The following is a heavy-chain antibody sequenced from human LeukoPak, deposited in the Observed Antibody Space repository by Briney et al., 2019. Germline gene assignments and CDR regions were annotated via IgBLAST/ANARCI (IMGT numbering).Heavy chain of an antibody. CDR3: ARDDCSSTSCYTW. CDR1: GGSISSGSYY. Sequence: SETLSLTCTVSGGSISSGSYYGGWIRQPAGKGLEWIGRIDTRGSTNYNPSLKSRVTISVDTSKNQFSLKLSSVTAADTAVYYCARDDCSSTSCYTWWGQGTLVTVSS. CDR2: IDTRGST. V-gene: IGHV4-61*02. J-gene: IGHJ4*02. D-gene: IGHD2-2*02.